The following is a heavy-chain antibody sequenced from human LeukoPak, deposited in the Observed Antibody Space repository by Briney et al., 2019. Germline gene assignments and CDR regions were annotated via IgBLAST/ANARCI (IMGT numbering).Heavy chain of an antibody. CDR1: GYTFTSYG. CDR3: ARDPRTTIFGVVAPSDY. Sequence: GASVKVSCKASGYTFTSYGISWVRQAPGQGLEWMGWISPNSGGTNYAQKFQGRVTMTRDTSISTAYMELSRLRSDDTAVYYCARDPRTTIFGVVAPSDYWGQGTLVTVSS. CDR2: ISPNSGGT. V-gene: IGHV1-2*02. J-gene: IGHJ4*02. D-gene: IGHD3-3*01.